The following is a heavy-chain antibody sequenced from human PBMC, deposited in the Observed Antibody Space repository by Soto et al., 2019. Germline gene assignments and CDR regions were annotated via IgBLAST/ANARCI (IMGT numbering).Heavy chain of an antibody. CDR2: IYYSGST. D-gene: IGHD2-15*01. V-gene: IGHV4-39*01. Sequence: SETLSLTCTVSGGSISSGGYYWSWIRQHPGKGLEWIGYIYYSGSTYYNPSLKSRVTISVDTSKNQFSLKLSSVTAADTAVYYCARHRAVAATPYFDYWGQGTLVTVSS. CDR3: ARHRAVAATPYFDY. CDR1: GGSISSGGYY. J-gene: IGHJ4*02.